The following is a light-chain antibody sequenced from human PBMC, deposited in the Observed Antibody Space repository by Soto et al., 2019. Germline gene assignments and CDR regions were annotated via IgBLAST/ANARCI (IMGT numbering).Light chain of an antibody. V-gene: IGLV2-23*02. Sequence: QSVLTQPASVSGSTGESITISCTGTSSDVGSHNLVSWYQQHPGQAPKLMIYEVSKRPLGVSARFSASKSGNTASLTISGLQAEDEADYYCCSYGGSRAVFGGGTQLTV. CDR1: SSDVGSHNL. CDR2: EVS. J-gene: IGLJ7*01. CDR3: CSYGGSRAV.